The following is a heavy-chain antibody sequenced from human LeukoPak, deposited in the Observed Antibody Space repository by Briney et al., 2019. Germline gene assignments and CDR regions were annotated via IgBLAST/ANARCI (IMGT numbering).Heavy chain of an antibody. Sequence: GGSLRLSCAASGITFSSYWMHWVRQAPGKGLVWVSRITSDGSNTNYADSVKGRFTISRDNAKNTLYLHMNSLRAEDTAVYYCARGGRIQLERRGYFHYWGQGTLVTVSS. J-gene: IGHJ4*02. D-gene: IGHD1-1*01. CDR2: ITSDGSNT. CDR3: ARGGRIQLERRGYFHY. CDR1: GITFSSYW. V-gene: IGHV3-74*01.